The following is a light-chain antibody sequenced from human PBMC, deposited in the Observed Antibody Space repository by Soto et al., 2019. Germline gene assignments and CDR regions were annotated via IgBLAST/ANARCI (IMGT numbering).Light chain of an antibody. CDR1: QSVSSSY. CDR2: GAS. CDR3: QQYGSSQPMYT. V-gene: IGKV3-20*01. J-gene: IGKJ2*01. Sequence: IVLTQSPGTLSLSPGERATLSCRASQSVSSSYLTWYQQKPGQAPRLLIYGASSRASGIPDRFSGSGSGTDFTLTISRLEPEDFAVYYCQQYGSSQPMYTFGQGTKLEIK.